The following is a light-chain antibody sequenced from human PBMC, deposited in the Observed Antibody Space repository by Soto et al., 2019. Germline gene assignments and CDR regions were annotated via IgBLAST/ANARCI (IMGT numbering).Light chain of an antibody. J-gene: IGKJ4*01. CDR3: QQVNSYPLT. Sequence: IQLTQSPSSLSASVGDRVTITCRASQGISSSLAWYQQTPGKAPKFLIYAASTLQSGVPPRFSGSGSGTDFTLTISSLQPEDFATYYCQQVNSYPLTFGGRTKV. CDR2: AAS. CDR1: QGISSS. V-gene: IGKV1-9*01.